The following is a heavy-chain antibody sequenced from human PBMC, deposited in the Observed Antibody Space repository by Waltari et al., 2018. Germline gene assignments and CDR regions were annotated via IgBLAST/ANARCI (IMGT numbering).Heavy chain of an antibody. CDR1: GYSFAKYW. D-gene: IGHD5-18*01. V-gene: IGHV5-51*01. J-gene: IGHJ4*02. Sequence: EVQLEQSGAEVKKPGESLKISCNGSGYSFAKYWIGWVRQMPGKGLEWMGVIYPRDSKTKYSRSFQGQVTSSADTSISTAYLQWSSLKASDTAIYFCARQNIHSYGYGYFDFWGQGTLVTVSS. CDR3: ARQNIHSYGYGYFDF. CDR2: IYPRDSKT.